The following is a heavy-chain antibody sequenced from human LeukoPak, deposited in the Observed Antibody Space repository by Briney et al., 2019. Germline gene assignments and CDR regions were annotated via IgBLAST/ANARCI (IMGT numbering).Heavy chain of an antibody. CDR2: IYYSGST. Sequence: PSETLSLTCTVSGGSISSSSYYWGWIRQPPGKGLEWIGSIYYSGSTYYNPSLKSRVTISVDTSKNQFTLKLSSVTAADTAVYHCARDHVDDFWSGYYIDYWGQGTLVTVSS. CDR3: ARDHVDDFWSGYYIDY. J-gene: IGHJ4*02. CDR1: GGSISSSSYY. D-gene: IGHD3-3*01. V-gene: IGHV4-39*06.